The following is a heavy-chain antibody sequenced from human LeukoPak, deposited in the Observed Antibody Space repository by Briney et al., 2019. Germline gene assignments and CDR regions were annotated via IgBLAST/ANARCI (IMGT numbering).Heavy chain of an antibody. D-gene: IGHD3-22*01. CDR2: IRGSGDIT. J-gene: IGHJ4*02. CDR1: GFTFSSYG. CDR3: ARRYYYHSSPIDS. V-gene: IGHV3-23*01. Sequence: GGSLRLSCAASGFTFSSYGMSWVRQAPGKGLEWVSGIRGSGDITFYADSVKGRFTISRDNAKNSLYLQMNSLRAEDTALYYCARRYYYHSSPIDSWGQGTLVTVSS.